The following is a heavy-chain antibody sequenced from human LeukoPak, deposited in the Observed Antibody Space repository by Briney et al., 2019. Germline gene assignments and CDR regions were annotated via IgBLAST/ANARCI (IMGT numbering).Heavy chain of an antibody. V-gene: IGHV5-51*01. D-gene: IGHD2-15*01. CDR3: ARLGYCSRGTCPAFEY. CDR2: IYPGDSDT. CDR1: GYTFTSSW. J-gene: IGHJ4*02. Sequence: GESLKISCKGSGYTFTSSWIGWVRQMPGKGLEWMGIIYPGDSDTRYSPSFQGQVTISADKSITTAYLQWNNLKASDTAMYYCARLGYCSRGTCPAFEYWSQGTLVTVSS.